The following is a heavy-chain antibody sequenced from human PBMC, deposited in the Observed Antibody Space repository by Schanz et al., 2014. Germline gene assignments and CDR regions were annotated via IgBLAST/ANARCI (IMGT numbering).Heavy chain of an antibody. CDR1: GFTFATYW. J-gene: IGHJ3*02. Sequence: EVQLVESGGDLVQPGGSLRLSCAVSGFTFATYWMTWVRQAPGKGLEWVSGIGGSGGSTDYADSVKGRFTISRDNSKNTVHLQMNSLRAEDTAVYFCAKDRWRATVMVDAFDIWGQGTVVTVSS. V-gene: IGHV3-23*04. D-gene: IGHD4-4*01. CDR3: AKDRWRATVMVDAFDI. CDR2: IGGSGGST.